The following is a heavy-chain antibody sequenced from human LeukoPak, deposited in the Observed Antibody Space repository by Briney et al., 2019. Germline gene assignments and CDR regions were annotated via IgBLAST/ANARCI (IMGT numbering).Heavy chain of an antibody. D-gene: IGHD3-16*01. CDR1: GGSISSYY. J-gene: IGHJ4*02. V-gene: IGHV4-59*01. CDR3: AREGAVGGGNFDY. Sequence: SETLSLTCTVSGGSISSYYWSLIRQPPGKGLEWIGYIYYSGSTNYNPSLKSRVTISVDTSKNQFSLKLSSVTAADTAVYYCAREGAVGGGNFDYWGQGTLVTVSS. CDR2: IYYSGST.